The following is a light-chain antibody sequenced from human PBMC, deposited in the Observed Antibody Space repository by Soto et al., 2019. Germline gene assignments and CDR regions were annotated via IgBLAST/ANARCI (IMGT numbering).Light chain of an antibody. CDR1: RSNIGAGND. J-gene: IGLJ3*02. CDR3: QSFDSSLSGAL. V-gene: IGLV1-40*01. Sequence: QSVLTQPPSVSGAPGQRVTISCSGSRSNIGAGNDVHWYQQLPGAAPKLLISGATRRPSGVPDRFSGSRSGNSAFLAITGLQVEDESVYYCQSFDSSLSGALFGGGTKLTVL. CDR2: GAT.